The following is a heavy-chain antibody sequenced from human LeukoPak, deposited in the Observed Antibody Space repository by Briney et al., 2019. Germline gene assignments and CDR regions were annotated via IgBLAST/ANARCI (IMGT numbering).Heavy chain of an antibody. Sequence: GASVEVSCKASGYTFTSYGISWVRQAPGQGLEWMGWISAYNGNTNYAQKLQGRVTMTTDTSTSTAYMELRSLRSDDTAVYYCARDLWGVGATRVFRDDAFDIWGQGTMVTVSS. CDR1: GYTFTSYG. V-gene: IGHV1-18*01. J-gene: IGHJ3*02. CDR3: ARDLWGVGATRVFRDDAFDI. D-gene: IGHD1-26*01. CDR2: ISAYNGNT.